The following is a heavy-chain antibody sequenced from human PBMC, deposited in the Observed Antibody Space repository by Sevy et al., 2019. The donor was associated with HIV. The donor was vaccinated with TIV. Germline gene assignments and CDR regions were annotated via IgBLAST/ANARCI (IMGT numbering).Heavy chain of an antibody. CDR2: IKRDGSGK. CDR1: GFTFSSYW. J-gene: IGHJ6*02. CDR3: ARDCNSNTCLWGLDV. D-gene: IGHD2-2*01. V-gene: IGHV3-7*03. Sequence: GGSLRLSCAASGFTFSSYWMTWVRQAPGKGLEWVANIKRDGSGKYYVDSVKGRFTISRDNAKKSLYLQMNSLRAEDTAVYYCARDCNSNTCLWGLDVWGQGTTVTVSS.